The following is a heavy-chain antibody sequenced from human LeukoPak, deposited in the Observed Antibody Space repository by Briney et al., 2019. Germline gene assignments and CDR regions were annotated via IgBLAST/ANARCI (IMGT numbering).Heavy chain of an antibody. Sequence: ASVKVSCKASGYTFTGYSMHWVRQAPGQGLEWMGWINPNIGGTNYAQKFQGRVTMTRDTSISTAYMELSSLRSDDTAVYYCAREGPLRLPYFDPWGQGTLVTVSS. CDR3: AREGPLRLPYFDP. V-gene: IGHV1-2*02. CDR2: INPNIGGT. CDR1: GYTFTGYS. D-gene: IGHD4-17*01. J-gene: IGHJ5*02.